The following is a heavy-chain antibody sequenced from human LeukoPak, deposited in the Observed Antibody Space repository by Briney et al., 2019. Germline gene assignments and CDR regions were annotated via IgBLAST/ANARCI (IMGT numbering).Heavy chain of an antibody. J-gene: IGHJ4*02. V-gene: IGHV4-39*07. Sequence: TSETLSLTCTVSGGSISSSSYYWGWIRQPPGKGLEWIGSIYYSGSTYYNPSLKSRVTISVDTSKNQFSLKLSSVTAADTAVYYCARDRRRIAAAGTPLFGYWGQGTLVTVSS. CDR3: ARDRRRIAAAGTPLFGY. D-gene: IGHD6-13*01. CDR1: GGSISSSSYY. CDR2: IYYSGST.